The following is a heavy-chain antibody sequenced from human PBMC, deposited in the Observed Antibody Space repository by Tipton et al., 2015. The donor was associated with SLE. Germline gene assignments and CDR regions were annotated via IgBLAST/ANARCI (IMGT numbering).Heavy chain of an antibody. Sequence: TLSLTCTVSGGSIGSSYWCWIRQSPGKGLEWIGYINYSGSTNYNPSLKSRVTISVDTSKNQFSLMLTSVTAADTAVYYCARSVTPAAIGWFDPWGQGTLVTVSS. V-gene: IGHV4-59*01. J-gene: IGHJ5*02. CDR2: INYSGST. D-gene: IGHD2-2*01. CDR1: GGSIGSSY. CDR3: ARSVTPAAIGWFDP.